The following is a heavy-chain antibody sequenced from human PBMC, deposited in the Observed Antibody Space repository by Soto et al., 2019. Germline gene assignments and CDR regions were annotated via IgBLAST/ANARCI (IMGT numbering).Heavy chain of an antibody. CDR1: GFTFSSYS. CDR3: AGADPTPRLRKKLGEFNYFDN. CDR2: ISSSSSYI. Sequence: PEGSLRLSCAASGFTFSSYSMNWVRQAPGKGLEWVSSISSSSSYIYYADSVKGRFTISRDNAKNSLYLQMNSLRAEDTAVYYCAGADPTPRLRKKLGEFNYFDNWGQGTL. V-gene: IGHV3-21*01. J-gene: IGHJ4*02. D-gene: IGHD3-16*01.